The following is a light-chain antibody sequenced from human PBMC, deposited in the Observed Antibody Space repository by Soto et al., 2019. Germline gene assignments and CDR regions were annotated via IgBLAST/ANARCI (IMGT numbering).Light chain of an antibody. CDR1: SSDVGGYNY. V-gene: IGLV2-14*01. CDR3: GSYTSSSTLV. J-gene: IGLJ1*01. CDR2: EVS. Sequence: QSVLTQPASVSGSPGQSITISCTGTSSDVGGYNYVSWYQQHPGKAPKLMIYEVSNRPSGVSNRFSGFKSGNTASLTISGLQAEDEADYYCGSYTSSSTLVFGTGTKLTVL.